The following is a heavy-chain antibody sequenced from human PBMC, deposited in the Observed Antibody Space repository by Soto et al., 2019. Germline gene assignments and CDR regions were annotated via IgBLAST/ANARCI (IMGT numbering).Heavy chain of an antibody. CDR1: GFSLSTSGVG. D-gene: IGHD3-3*01. V-gene: IGHV2-5*01. Sequence: QITLKESGPPLVKPTQTLTLTCTFSGFSLSTSGVGVGWIRQPPGKALEWLALIYWNDDKHYSPSLKSRLTIXKXXSTNQVVITMTNMDPVDTATYYCAHRSFANDAFDVWGQGTMVTVSS. J-gene: IGHJ3*01. CDR3: AHRSFANDAFDV. CDR2: IYWNDDK.